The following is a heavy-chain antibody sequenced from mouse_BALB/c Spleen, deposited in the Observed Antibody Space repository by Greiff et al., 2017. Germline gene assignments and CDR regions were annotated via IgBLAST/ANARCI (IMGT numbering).Heavy chain of an antibody. CDR3: ARSDGNYKDYAMDY. CDR2: ISYSGST. V-gene: IGHV3-2*02. D-gene: IGHD2-1*01. Sequence: EVQLQESGPGLVKPSQSLSLTCTVTGYSITSDYAWNWIRPFPGNKLEWMGYISYSGSTSYNPSLKSRISITRDTSKNQFFLQLNSVTTEDTATYYCARSDGNYKDYAMDYWGQGTSVTVSS. J-gene: IGHJ4*01. CDR1: GYSITSDYA.